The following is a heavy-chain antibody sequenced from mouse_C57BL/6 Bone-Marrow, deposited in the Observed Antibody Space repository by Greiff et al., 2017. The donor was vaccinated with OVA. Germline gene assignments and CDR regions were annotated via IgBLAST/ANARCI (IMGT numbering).Heavy chain of an antibody. CDR2: IWGDGST. Sequence: VKVVESGPGLVAPSQSLSITCTVSGFSLTSYGVSWVRQPPGKGLEWLGVIWGDGSTNYHSARISRLSISKDNSKSQVFVKLNSLQTDDTATYYCAKEDPLWRFAYWGQGTLVTVSA. D-gene: IGHD1-1*02. J-gene: IGHJ3*01. CDR1: GFSLTSYG. V-gene: IGHV2-3*01. CDR3: AKEDPLWRFAY.